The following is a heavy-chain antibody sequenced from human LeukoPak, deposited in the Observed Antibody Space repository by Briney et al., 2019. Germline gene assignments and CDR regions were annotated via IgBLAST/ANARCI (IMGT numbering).Heavy chain of an antibody. CDR3: ARQPGVVIPNDALDI. V-gene: IGHV3-7*05. CDR2: IKQDGSDK. D-gene: IGHD3-3*01. Sequence: GGSLRLSCAASGFTFSSYWMSWVRQAPGKGLEWVANIKQDGSDKYYVDSVKGRFTISRDNARSSLYLQMNSLGAEDTAVYYCARQPGVVIPNDALDIWGQGTMVSVSS. CDR1: GFTFSSYW. J-gene: IGHJ3*02.